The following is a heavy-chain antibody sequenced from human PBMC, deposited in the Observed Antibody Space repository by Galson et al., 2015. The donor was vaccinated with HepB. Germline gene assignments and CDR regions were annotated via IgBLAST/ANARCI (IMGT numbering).Heavy chain of an antibody. D-gene: IGHD2-2*03. CDR3: TTDPLDIEVVGD. J-gene: IGHJ4*02. Sequence: SLRLSCAASGFTFTNAWMSWVRQAPGKGLEWVGRIKSKTDGGTTDYAAPVKGRFTISRDDSKNTLYLQMNSLKIEDTAVYYCTTDPLDIEVVGDWGQGTLVTVSS. CDR1: GFTFTNAW. V-gene: IGHV3-15*01. CDR2: IKSKTDGGTT.